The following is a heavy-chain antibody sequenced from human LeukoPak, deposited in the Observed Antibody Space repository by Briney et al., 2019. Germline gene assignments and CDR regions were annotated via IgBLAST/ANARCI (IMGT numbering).Heavy chain of an antibody. D-gene: IGHD6-13*01. J-gene: IGHJ4*02. CDR2: IYST. CDR1: GGSISSYS. V-gene: IGHV4-4*07. Sequence: SETLSLTCTVSGGSISSYSWSWIRQPAGKGLEWIGRIYSTNYNPSLKSRVTISVDTTKNQFSLKLSSVTAADTAVYYCARGESSGWYYFNYWGQGTLVTVSS. CDR3: ARGESSGWYYFNY.